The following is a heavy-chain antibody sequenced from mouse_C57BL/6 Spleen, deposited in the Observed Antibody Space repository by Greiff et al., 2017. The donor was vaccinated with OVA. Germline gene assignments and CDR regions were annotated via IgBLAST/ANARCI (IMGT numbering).Heavy chain of an antibody. CDR1: GFTFSDYG. CDR3: ARRSDYGTLYAMDY. J-gene: IGHJ4*01. V-gene: IGHV5-17*01. D-gene: IGHD1-1*01. Sequence: EVKLVESGGGLVKPGGSLKLSCAASGFTFSDYGMHWVRQAPEKGLEWVAYISSGSSTIYYADTVKGRFTISRDNAKNTLFLQMTSLRSEDTAMYYCARRSDYGTLYAMDYWGQGTSVTVSS. CDR2: ISSGSSTI.